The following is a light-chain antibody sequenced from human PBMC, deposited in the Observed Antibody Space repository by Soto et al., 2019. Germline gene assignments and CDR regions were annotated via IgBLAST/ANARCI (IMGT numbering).Light chain of an antibody. CDR2: EAT. Sequence: DIQMTQSPSTLSASVGDRVTITCRASQSISTWLAWYQQEPGKAPKLLIFEATTLETGVPSRFSGSGSGTDFTLTITSLHPDELTTYYCQQYSTYWTFGQGTKVDIK. V-gene: IGKV1-5*01. CDR3: QQYSTYWT. CDR1: QSISTW. J-gene: IGKJ1*01.